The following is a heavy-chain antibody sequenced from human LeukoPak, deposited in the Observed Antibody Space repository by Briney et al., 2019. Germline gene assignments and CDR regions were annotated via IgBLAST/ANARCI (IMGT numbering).Heavy chain of an antibody. J-gene: IGHJ3*02. CDR2: INEAGNYA. Sequence: PGGSLRLSCVASGFTFSSYWLHWVRQAPGKGLVWISHINEAGNYATYAESVKGRFTISRDNAKNSLYLQMNSLRAEDTAVYYCATLQILLWFGESTHDAFDIWGQGTMVTVSS. D-gene: IGHD3-10*01. CDR1: GFTFSSYW. V-gene: IGHV3-74*01. CDR3: ATLQILLWFGESTHDAFDI.